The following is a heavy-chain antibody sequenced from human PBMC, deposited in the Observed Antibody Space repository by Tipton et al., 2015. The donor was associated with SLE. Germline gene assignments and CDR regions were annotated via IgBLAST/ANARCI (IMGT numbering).Heavy chain of an antibody. J-gene: IGHJ3*02. CDR2: THYTDGT. CDR1: GGSARGGGHY. Sequence: TLSLTCTVSGGSARGGGHYWTWIRQDPGKGLEWIGYTHYTDGTYYNPSLKSRVFMSLDTSKNEFSLKVTSVTAADTAVYFCARETRLWPDGALDIWGQGRLVVVSS. CDR3: ARETRLWPDGALDI. V-gene: IGHV4-31*03.